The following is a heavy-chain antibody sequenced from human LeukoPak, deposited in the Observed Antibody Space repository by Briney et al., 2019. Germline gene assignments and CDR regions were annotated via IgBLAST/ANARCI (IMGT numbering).Heavy chain of an antibody. CDR1: GFTFDDYA. CDR2: ISWNSGSI. D-gene: IGHD2-2*01. J-gene: IGHJ6*02. Sequence: SGRSLRLSCAASGFTFDDYAMRWVRQAPGKGLEWVSGISWNSGSIGYADSVKGRFTISRDNAKNSLYLQMNSLRAEDTALYYCAKDLGYCSSTSCYAGAGYYYYGMDVWGQGTTVTVSS. CDR3: AKDLGYCSSTSCYAGAGYYYYGMDV. V-gene: IGHV3-9*01.